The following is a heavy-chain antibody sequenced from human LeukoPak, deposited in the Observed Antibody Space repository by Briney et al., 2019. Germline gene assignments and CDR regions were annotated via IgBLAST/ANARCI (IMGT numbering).Heavy chain of an antibody. Sequence: ASVKVSCKASGYIFTSFGISWGRQAPGQGLGWMGWISAYNGNTNYAQKFQGRVTMITDTFTSTAYMEVRSLRSDDTAVYYCARDSAHGTIPGDYWGQGTLVTVSS. D-gene: IGHD3-3*01. J-gene: IGHJ4*02. V-gene: IGHV1-18*01. CDR1: GYIFTSFG. CDR2: ISAYNGNT. CDR3: ARDSAHGTIPGDY.